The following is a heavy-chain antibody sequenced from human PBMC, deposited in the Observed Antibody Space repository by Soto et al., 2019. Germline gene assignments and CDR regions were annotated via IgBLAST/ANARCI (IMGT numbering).Heavy chain of an antibody. J-gene: IGHJ6*02. CDR1: VSHFSSYG. Sequence: VGSLILSLAASVSHFSSYGMHSVRQAPDKRLECVAVVSYDGSDVFYADSVKGRFTISRDNSKNTVDLHMNSLRAEETAHYYCVKAGTTGATAPQYRYCYGIAVWGQGTTVTVSS. CDR2: VSYDGSDV. CDR3: VKAGTTGATAPQYRYCYGIAV. V-gene: IGHV3-30*18. D-gene: IGHD1-1*01.